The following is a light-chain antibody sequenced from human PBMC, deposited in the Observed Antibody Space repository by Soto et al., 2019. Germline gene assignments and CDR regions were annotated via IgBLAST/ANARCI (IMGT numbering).Light chain of an antibody. J-gene: IGKJ5*01. CDR2: DAS. CDR1: QSVDIN. V-gene: IGKV3-11*01. CDR3: QQRSNWPT. Sequence: EIVLTQSPATLSVSPGERVTLSCRASQSVDINLAWYQQKPGQAPRLLIYDASNRATGIPARFSGSGSGTDFTLTISSLEPEDFAVYYCQQRSNWPTFGQGTRLEIK.